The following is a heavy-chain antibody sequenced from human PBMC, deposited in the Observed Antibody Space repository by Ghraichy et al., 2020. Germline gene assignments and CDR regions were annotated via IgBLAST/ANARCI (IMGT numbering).Heavy chain of an antibody. CDR2: ISGGGDKT. V-gene: IGHV3-23*01. Sequence: GGSLRLSCVASGVTIGNYAMNWARQAPGKGLEWVSAISGGGDKTYYADSVKGRFTISRDNPKNTLFLEMNNLRAEDTAKYYCTKNIAYCTGVRCRPNYFYGMDVWGQGTTVTVSS. CDR3: TKNIAYCTGVRCRPNYFYGMDV. CDR1: GVTIGNYA. J-gene: IGHJ6*02. D-gene: IGHD2-8*02.